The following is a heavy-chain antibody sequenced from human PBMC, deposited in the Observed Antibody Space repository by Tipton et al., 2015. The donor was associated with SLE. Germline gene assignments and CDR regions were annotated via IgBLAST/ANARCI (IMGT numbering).Heavy chain of an antibody. CDR2: INHSGST. CDR3: STEYYSSSSRLQH. CDR1: GGSFSGYY. J-gene: IGHJ1*01. D-gene: IGHD6-6*01. Sequence: TLSLTCAVYGGSFSGYYWSWIRQPPGKGLEWIGEINHSGSTNFNPSLKSRVTISVDTSKNQFSLKLSSVTAADTAVYCCSTEYYSSSSRLQHWGQGTLVTVSS. V-gene: IGHV4-34*01.